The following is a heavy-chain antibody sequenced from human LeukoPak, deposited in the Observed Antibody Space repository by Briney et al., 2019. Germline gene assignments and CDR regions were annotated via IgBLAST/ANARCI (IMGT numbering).Heavy chain of an antibody. J-gene: IGHJ4*02. Sequence: GGSLRLSCAASGFTFSSYALSWVRQAPGKGLEWVSATSGSGGSTYYADSVKGRFTISRDNSKNTLYLQMNSLRAEDTAVYYCAKDPPLFCGGDCYAVDYWGQGTLVTVSS. CDR3: AKDPPLFCGGDCYAVDY. CDR1: GFTFSSYA. D-gene: IGHD2-21*02. CDR2: TSGSGGST. V-gene: IGHV3-23*01.